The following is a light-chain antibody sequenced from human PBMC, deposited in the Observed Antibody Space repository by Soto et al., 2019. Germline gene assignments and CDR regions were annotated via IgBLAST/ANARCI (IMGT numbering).Light chain of an antibody. CDR3: QQRSNWPPRLT. CDR2: DAS. J-gene: IGKJ4*01. Sequence: EIVLTQSPATLSLSPGERATLSCRASQSVSSYLAWYQQKPGQAPRLLIYDASNRATGIPARFSGSGSGTAFTLPTISLEPEDVAVYYCQQRSNWPPRLTFGGGTKVEIK. CDR1: QSVSSY. V-gene: IGKV3-11*01.